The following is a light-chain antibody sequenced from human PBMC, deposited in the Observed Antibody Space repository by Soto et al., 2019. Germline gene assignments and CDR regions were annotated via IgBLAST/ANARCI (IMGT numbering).Light chain of an antibody. CDR2: GAS. V-gene: IGKV3-15*01. Sequence: EIVMTQSPATLSVSPGERATLSCRASQSVSSNLAWYQQKPGQAPRLLIYGASTRATGIPARFSGSGSGTEFTLTISSLQSEDFAVYYCQQYNNWPPSITFGQGPRLEIK. J-gene: IGKJ5*01. CDR1: QSVSSN. CDR3: QQYNNWPPSIT.